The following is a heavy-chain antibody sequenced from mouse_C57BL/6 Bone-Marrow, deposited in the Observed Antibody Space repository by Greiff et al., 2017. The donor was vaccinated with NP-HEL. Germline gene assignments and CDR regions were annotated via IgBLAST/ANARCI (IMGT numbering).Heavy chain of an antibody. CDR3: ARRGTTVVEDYAMDY. D-gene: IGHD1-1*01. CDR2: ISNLAYSI. CDR1: GFTFSDYG. V-gene: IGHV5-15*04. Sequence: EVMLVESGGGLVQPGGSLKLSCAASGFTFSDYGMAWVRQAPRQGPEWVAFISNLAYSIYSADTVTGRFTISRENAKNTLYLEMSSLRSEDTAMYYCARRGTTVVEDYAMDYWGQGTSVTVSS. J-gene: IGHJ4*01.